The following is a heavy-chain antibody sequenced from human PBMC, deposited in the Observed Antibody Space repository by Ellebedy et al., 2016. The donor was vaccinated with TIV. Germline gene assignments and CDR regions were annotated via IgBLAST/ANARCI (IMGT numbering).Heavy chain of an antibody. CDR3: VSSASMDAFDL. Sequence: SETLSLTCAVSGGSLSDNYWTWIRQPPGKGLEWIGYLYYTGSTNYHPSLKSRVTISVNTPRNQFSLKLSSVTAADTAVYYCVSSASMDAFDLWGQGTMVTVSS. CDR2: LYYTGST. D-gene: IGHD3-16*01. V-gene: IGHV4-59*01. J-gene: IGHJ3*01. CDR1: GGSLSDNY.